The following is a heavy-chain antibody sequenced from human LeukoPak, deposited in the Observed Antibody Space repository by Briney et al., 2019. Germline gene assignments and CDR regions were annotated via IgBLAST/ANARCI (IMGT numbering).Heavy chain of an antibody. CDR1: GGSMKNYY. CDR2: IYYSGSN. V-gene: IGHV4-59*13. CDR3: ARVSPRPRFDY. D-gene: IGHD1-14*01. Sequence: SETLSLTCTISGGSMKNYYWGWIRQPPGKGLEWIGYIYYSGSNDYNPSLKSRVTISVDTSKNQFSLKLSSVTAADTAVYYCARVSPRPRFDYWGHGTLVSVSS. J-gene: IGHJ4*01.